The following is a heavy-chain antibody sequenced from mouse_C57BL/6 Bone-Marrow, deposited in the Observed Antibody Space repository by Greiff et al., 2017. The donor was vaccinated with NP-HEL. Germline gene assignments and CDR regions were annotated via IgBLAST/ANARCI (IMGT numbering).Heavy chain of an antibody. J-gene: IGHJ4*01. D-gene: IGHD1-1*01. Sequence: VQLQQSGAELVRPGASVKLSCTASGFTFNDDYMHWVKQRPEQGLEWIGWIDPENGDTEYASKFKGQATLTADKSSNTAYMQLSSLTSEDAAVYYCTTGVSSRNALDYWGQGTTVTVSS. CDR3: TTGVSSRNALDY. CDR2: IDPENGDT. V-gene: IGHV14-4*01. CDR1: GFTFNDDY.